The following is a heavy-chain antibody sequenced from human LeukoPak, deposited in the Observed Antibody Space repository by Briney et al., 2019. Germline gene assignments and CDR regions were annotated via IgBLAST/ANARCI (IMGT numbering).Heavy chain of an antibody. CDR1: RGSISSYY. Sequence: SETLSLTCTVSRGSISSYYWSWVRQPPGKGLEWIGYIYYSGSTNYNPSLKSRVTISVDTSKNQFSLNLSSVTAADTAVYCCARGAVVVPAAMGTSNWFDPWGQGTLVTVSS. CDR2: IYYSGST. J-gene: IGHJ5*02. V-gene: IGHV4-59*01. D-gene: IGHD2-2*01. CDR3: ARGAVVVPAAMGTSNWFDP.